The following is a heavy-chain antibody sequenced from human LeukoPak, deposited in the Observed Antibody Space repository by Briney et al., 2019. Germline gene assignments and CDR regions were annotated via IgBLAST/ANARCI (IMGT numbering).Heavy chain of an antibody. CDR3: ARGPQSGWDYYYGMDV. CDR2: IYYSGST. J-gene: IGHJ6*02. CDR1: GVSISSGGYY. Sequence: SETLSLTCTVSGVSISSGGYYWSWIRQHPGKGLEWIGYIYYSGSTYYNPSLKSRVTISVDTSKNQFSLKLSSVTAADTAVYYCARGPQSGWDYYYGMDVWGQGTTVTVSS. V-gene: IGHV4-31*03. D-gene: IGHD6-19*01.